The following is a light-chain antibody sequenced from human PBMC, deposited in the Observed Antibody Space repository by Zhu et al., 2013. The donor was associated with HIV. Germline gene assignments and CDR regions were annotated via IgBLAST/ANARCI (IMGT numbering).Light chain of an antibody. CDR3: SSYTNTSTLVI. J-gene: IGLJ2*01. V-gene: IGLV2-14*01. CDR2: EVI. CDR1: SSDVGGYNY. Sequence: QSALTQPPSASGSPGQSVTISCTGTSSDVGGYNYVSWYQQHPGKAPKLMIYEVIKRPSGVSNRFSGSKSGNTASLTISGLQAEDEGDYYCSSYTNTSTLVIFGGGTKLTVL.